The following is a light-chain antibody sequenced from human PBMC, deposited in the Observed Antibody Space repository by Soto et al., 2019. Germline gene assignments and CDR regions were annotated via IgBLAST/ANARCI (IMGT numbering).Light chain of an antibody. CDR2: CAS. CDR1: QSISNY. Sequence: IVITQSALTLSVSPGDTATLSCMASQSISNYLAWYQQKPGQAPRLLIHCASTRATGVPARVSGSGSGTDFTLTISSLQSEDFAVYYCQQHDSWPRTFGQGTKVDIK. CDR3: QQHDSWPRT. J-gene: IGKJ1*01. V-gene: IGKV3-15*01.